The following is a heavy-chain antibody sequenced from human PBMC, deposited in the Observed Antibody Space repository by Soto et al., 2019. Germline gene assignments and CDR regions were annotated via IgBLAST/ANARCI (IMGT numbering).Heavy chain of an antibody. Sequence: PSETLSLTCTVSGGSISSGDYYWNWIRQPPGKGLEWIGYIHYSGSTYYKPSLKSRVDISVDTSKNQFSLKLSSVTAADTAVYYCARTTVAGTLYYYYYGMDVWGQGTTVTVSS. D-gene: IGHD6-19*01. CDR2: IHYSGST. J-gene: IGHJ6*02. CDR1: GGSISSGDYY. CDR3: ARTTVAGTLYYYYYGMDV. V-gene: IGHV4-30-4*01.